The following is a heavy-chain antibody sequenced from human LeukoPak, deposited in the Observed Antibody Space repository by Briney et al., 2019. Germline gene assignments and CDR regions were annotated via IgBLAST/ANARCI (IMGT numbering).Heavy chain of an antibody. D-gene: IGHD4-23*01. V-gene: IGHV3-23*01. Sequence: PGGSLRLSCAASGFTFSTYAMSWVRQAPGGGLEGVSSPSGSGGNTNYADFGKGRFTISRDNSKNTLYLQMNSLRAEDTAIYYCAKHVYGGNLLPETWGQGTLVTVSS. CDR1: GFTFSTYA. CDR3: AKHVYGGNLLPET. CDR2: PSGSGGNT. J-gene: IGHJ4*02.